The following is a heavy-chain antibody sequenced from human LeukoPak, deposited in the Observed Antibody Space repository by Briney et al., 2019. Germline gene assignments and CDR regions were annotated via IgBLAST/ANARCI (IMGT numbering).Heavy chain of an antibody. V-gene: IGHV1-18*01. CDR2: ISAYNGNT. J-gene: IGHJ4*02. Sequence: ASAKVSCKASGYTFTSYGISWVRQAPGQGLEWMGWISAYNGNTNYAQKLQGRVTMTTDASTSTAYMELRSLRSDDTAVYYCARVVGATMALDFYFDYWGQGTLVTVSS. D-gene: IGHD1-26*01. CDR3: ARVVGATMALDFYFDY. CDR1: GYTFTSYG.